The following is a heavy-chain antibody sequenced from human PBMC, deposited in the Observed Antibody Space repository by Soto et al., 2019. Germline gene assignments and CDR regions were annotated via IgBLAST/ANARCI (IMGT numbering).Heavy chain of an antibody. CDR2: ISGSGGST. CDR1: GFTFSSYA. J-gene: IGHJ4*02. Sequence: EVQLLESGGGLVQPGGSLRLSCAASGFTFSSYAMSWVRQAPGKGLEWVSAISGSGGSTYYADSVKGRFTISRDNSKNTMYLQMNRLRAEDTAVYYCAKDRYDMLTGDYWGQGTLVTVSS. V-gene: IGHV3-23*01. D-gene: IGHD3-9*01. CDR3: AKDRYDMLTGDY.